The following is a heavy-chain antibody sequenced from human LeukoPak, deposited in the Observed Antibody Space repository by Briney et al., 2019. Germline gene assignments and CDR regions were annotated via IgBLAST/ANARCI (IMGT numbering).Heavy chain of an antibody. CDR2: ISAYNGNT. J-gene: IGHJ3*02. Sequence: GASVKVSCKASGYTFTSYGISWVRQAPGQGLEWMGWISAYNGNTNYAQKLQGRVTMTTDTSTSTAYMELRSLRSDDAAVYYCARVADYDILTGPRSFDIWGQGTMVTVSS. D-gene: IGHD3-9*01. CDR1: GYTFTSYG. V-gene: IGHV1-18*04. CDR3: ARVADYDILTGPRSFDI.